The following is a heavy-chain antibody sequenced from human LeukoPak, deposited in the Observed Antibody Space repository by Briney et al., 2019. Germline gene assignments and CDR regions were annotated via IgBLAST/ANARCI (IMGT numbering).Heavy chain of an antibody. D-gene: IGHD6-19*01. J-gene: IGHJ3*02. V-gene: IGHV3-30*18. CDR3: AKARFLSGDDAFDI. CDR1: GVTLVRFF. CDR2: IAYDGRNN. Sequence: GGSLRLSCVASGVTLVRFFMNWVGQAPRKGLEWVAFIAYDGRNNYYADSVKGRFTISRDNSKNTVSLQMNTLRPEDTALYYCAKARFLSGDDAFDIWGQGTMVIVSS.